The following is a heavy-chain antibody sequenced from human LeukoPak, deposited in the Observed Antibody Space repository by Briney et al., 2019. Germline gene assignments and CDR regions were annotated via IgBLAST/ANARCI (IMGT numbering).Heavy chain of an antibody. Sequence: GESLKISCKGSGYSFTSYWIGWVRQMPGKGLEWMGIIYPGDSDTRYSPSFQGQVTISADKSISTAYLQWSSLKASDTAMYYCARRGTVTTGYYYYGMDVWGQGTTVTVSS. CDR2: IYPGDSDT. CDR1: GYSFTSYW. D-gene: IGHD4-17*01. CDR3: ARRGTVTTGYYYYGMDV. V-gene: IGHV5-51*01. J-gene: IGHJ6*02.